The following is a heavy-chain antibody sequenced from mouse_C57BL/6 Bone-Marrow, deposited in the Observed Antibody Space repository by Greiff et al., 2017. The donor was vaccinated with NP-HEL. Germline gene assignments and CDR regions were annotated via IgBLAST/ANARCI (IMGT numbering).Heavy chain of an antibody. D-gene: IGHD2-5*01. J-gene: IGHJ3*01. Sequence: VQLQQSGPELVKPGASVKIPCKASGYTFTDYNMDWVKQSHGKSLEWIGDINPNNGGTIYNQKFKGKATLTVDKSSSTAYMELRSLTSEDTAVYYCARPSYYSNYVGFAYWGQGTLVTVSA. CDR3: ARPSYYSNYVGFAY. CDR2: INPNNGGT. V-gene: IGHV1-18*01. CDR1: GYTFTDYN.